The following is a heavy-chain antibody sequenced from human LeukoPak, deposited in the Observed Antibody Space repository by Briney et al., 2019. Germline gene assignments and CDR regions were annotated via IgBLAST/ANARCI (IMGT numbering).Heavy chain of an antibody. D-gene: IGHD5-18*01. CDR1: GYTFSGFY. V-gene: IGHV1-2*02. CDR2: INPNSGVT. CDR3: ARSPTKRVTEDY. Sequence: GASVKVSCKASGYTFSGFYIHWVRQAPGQGLEWMGWINPNSGVTNYAQKLQGRVTITRDTSIDTAYMQLSRLRSDDTAVYFCARSPTKRVTEDYWGQGTLVTVSS. J-gene: IGHJ4*02.